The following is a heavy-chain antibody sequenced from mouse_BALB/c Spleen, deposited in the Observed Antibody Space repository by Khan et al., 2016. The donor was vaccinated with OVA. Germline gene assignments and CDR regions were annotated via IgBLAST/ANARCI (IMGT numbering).Heavy chain of an antibody. CDR3: ARDPVVEDYFDY. Sequence: QVQLKESGPGLVAPSQSLSITCTVSGFSLTSYGVHWVRQPPGKGLEWLGVIWAGGSTNYNLALMSRLSISEDNSKSQVFLKMNSLQTDDTAIYYCARDPVVEDYFDYWGQGTTLSVSS. CDR1: GFSLTSYG. CDR2: IWAGGST. V-gene: IGHV2-9*02. J-gene: IGHJ2*01. D-gene: IGHD1-1*01.